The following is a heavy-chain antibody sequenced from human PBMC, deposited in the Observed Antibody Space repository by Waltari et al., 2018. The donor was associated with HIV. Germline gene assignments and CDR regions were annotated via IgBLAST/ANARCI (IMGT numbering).Heavy chain of an antibody. CDR3: ARIHQAHRYYYDSSGYSVYFDY. CDR2: INPNSGGT. CDR1: GYTFTGYY. D-gene: IGHD3-22*01. Sequence: QVQLVQSGAEVKKPGASVKVSCKASGYTFTGYYIHWVRQAPGQGLEWMGRINPNSGGTNYAQKFQGRVTMTRDTSISTAYMELSRLRSDDTAVYYCARIHQAHRYYYDSSGYSVYFDYWGQGTLVTVSS. J-gene: IGHJ4*02. V-gene: IGHV1-2*06.